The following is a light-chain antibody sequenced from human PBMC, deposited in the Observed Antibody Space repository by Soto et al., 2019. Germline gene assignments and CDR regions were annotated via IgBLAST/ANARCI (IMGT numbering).Light chain of an antibody. J-gene: IGKJ1*01. V-gene: IGKV1-27*01. CDR1: QGISNY. CDR3: QNYNSALWT. CDR2: SAS. Sequence: DIQMTQSPSSLSASVGDRVTITCRASQGISNYLAWYQQKPGKVPQLLIYSASVLQSGVPSRFSGSGSETDFTLTNSSLQPEDVATYYCQNYNSALWTFGQGTKVEIK.